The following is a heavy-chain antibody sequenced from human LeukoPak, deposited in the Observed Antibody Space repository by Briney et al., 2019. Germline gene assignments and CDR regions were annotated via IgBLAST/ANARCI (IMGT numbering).Heavy chain of an antibody. D-gene: IGHD3-3*01. CDR1: GYTFTSYD. CDR3: ARVRLRNGYNWFDP. V-gene: IGHV1-8*01. CDR2: MNPNSGNT. J-gene: IGHJ5*02. Sequence: ASVKVSCKASGYTFTSYDINWVRQATGQGLEWMGWMNPNSGNTGYAQKFQGRVTMTRNTSITTAYMELRSLTFEDTAVYYCARVRLRNGYNWFDPWGQGTLVTVSS.